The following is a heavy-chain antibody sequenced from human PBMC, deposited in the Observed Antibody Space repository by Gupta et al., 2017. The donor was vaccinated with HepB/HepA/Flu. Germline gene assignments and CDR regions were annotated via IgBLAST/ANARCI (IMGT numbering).Heavy chain of an antibody. Sequence: QVQLVQSGAEVKKPGSSVKVSCKASGGTFSSYAISWVRQAPGQGLEWMGGIIPIFGTANYAQKFQGRVTITADESTSTAYMELSSLRSEDTAVYYCARDLFSPASIAAAQSGDYWGQGTLVTVSS. D-gene: IGHD6-13*01. CDR2: IIPIFGTA. J-gene: IGHJ4*02. V-gene: IGHV1-69*01. CDR3: ARDLFSPASIAAAQSGDY. CDR1: GGTFSSYA.